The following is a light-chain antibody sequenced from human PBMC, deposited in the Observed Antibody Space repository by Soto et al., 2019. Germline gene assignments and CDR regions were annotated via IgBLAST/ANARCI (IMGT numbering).Light chain of an antibody. CDR3: QQYGSSPGT. CDR1: QSVTSNC. Sequence: EIVLTQSPGTLSLSPGDRATLSCRASQSVTSNCLAWYQHKLGQAPRLLIYGASSRATGIPDRFSGSGSGTGFTLTISRLEPEDFAVYYCQQYGSSPGTFGQGTKVDIK. CDR2: GAS. J-gene: IGKJ1*01. V-gene: IGKV3-20*01.